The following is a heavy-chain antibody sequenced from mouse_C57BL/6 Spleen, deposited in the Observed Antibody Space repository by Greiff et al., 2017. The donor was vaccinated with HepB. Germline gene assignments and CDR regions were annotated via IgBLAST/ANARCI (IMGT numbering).Heavy chain of an antibody. V-gene: IGHV5-4*01. CDR1: GFTFSSYA. CDR3: GREERGFAY. Sequence: EVKLMESGGGLVKPGGSLKLSCAASGFTFSSYAMSWVRQTPEKRLEWVATISDGGSYTYYPDNVKGRFTISRDNAKNNLYLQMSHLKSEDTAMYYWGREERGFAYWGQGTLVTVSA. J-gene: IGHJ3*01. CDR2: ISDGGSYT.